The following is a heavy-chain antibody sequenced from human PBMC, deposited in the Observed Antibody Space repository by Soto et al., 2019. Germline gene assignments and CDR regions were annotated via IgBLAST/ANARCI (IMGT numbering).Heavy chain of an antibody. Sequence: GGSLRLSCAASGFTFSSYAMTWVRQAPGKGLEWVSAISASGGSTFYADSVKGRFTISRDNSKNTLYLQMNSLGADDTAVYFCAKEGGSPSPPIYYGSGNYLDYYYYYGMDVWGQGTTVTVSS. D-gene: IGHD3-10*01. CDR1: GFTFSSYA. CDR2: ISASGGST. V-gene: IGHV3-23*01. CDR3: AKEGGSPSPPIYYGSGNYLDYYYYYGMDV. J-gene: IGHJ6*02.